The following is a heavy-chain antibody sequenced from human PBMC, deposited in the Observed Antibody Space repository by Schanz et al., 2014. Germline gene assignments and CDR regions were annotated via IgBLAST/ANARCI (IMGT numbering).Heavy chain of an antibody. CDR1: GYTFSSDF. D-gene: IGHD6-13*01. Sequence: QVQLVQAGAEVNKPGASVKVSCKASGYTFSSDFMHWVRQAPGQGLERMGIINPSGHSTTYAQKSQRRVTMTMDTSTSTVSRELSNVRTEDTAVYYCAIDGVDAAAGRDYWGQGTLVTGSS. V-gene: IGHV1-46*03. CDR2: INPSGHST. CDR3: AIDGVDAAAGRDY. J-gene: IGHJ4*02.